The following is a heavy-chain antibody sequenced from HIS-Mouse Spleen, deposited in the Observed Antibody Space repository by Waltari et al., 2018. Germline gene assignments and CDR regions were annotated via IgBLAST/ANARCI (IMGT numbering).Heavy chain of an antibody. D-gene: IGHD3-22*01. V-gene: IGHV4-38-2*02. CDR1: GYSISSGYY. Sequence: QVQLQESGPGLVKPSETLSLTCTVSGYSISSGYYWGWIRQPPGKGLEWIGSIYHSGSTYYNPSLKSRVTIAVDTSKNQCSRKLSSVTAADTAVYYCARDRNYYDSSGYYYYYYYYGMDVWGQGTTVTVSS. CDR2: IYHSGST. CDR3: ARDRNYYDSSGYYYYYYYYGMDV. J-gene: IGHJ6*02.